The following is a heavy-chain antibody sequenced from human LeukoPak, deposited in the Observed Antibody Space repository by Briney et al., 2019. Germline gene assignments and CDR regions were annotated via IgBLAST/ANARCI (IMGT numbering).Heavy chain of an antibody. CDR1: GFTVSTNY. J-gene: IGHJ2*01. V-gene: IGHV3-66*01. Sequence: AGGSLRLSCAVSGFTVSTNYMNWVRQAPGKGLEWVSVFYSAGSTYYADSVKGRFTISRDNSKNTLYLQMNSLRAEDTAVYYCAREGVRGNWYFDLWGRGTLVTVSS. CDR3: AREGVRGNWYFDL. D-gene: IGHD1-14*01. CDR2: FYSAGST.